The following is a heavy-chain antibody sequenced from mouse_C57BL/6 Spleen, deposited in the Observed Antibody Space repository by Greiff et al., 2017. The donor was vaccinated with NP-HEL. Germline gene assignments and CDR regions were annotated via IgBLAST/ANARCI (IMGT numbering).Heavy chain of an antibody. J-gene: IGHJ4*01. CDR2: IYPGDGDT. CDR1: GYAFSSSW. V-gene: IGHV1-82*01. Sequence: QVQLQQSGPELVKPGASVKISCKASGYAFSSSWMNWVKQRPGKGLEWIGRIYPGDGDTNYNGKFKGQATLTADKSSSTAYMQLSSLTSEDSAVYFCARNPGAMDYWGQGTSVTVSS. CDR3: ARNPGAMDY.